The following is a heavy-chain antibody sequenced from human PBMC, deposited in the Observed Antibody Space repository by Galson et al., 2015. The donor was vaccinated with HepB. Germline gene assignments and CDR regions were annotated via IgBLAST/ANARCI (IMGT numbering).Heavy chain of an antibody. CDR2: IIPIFGRA. Sequence: SCKASGGTFSSYVISWMRQAPGQGLEWMGGIIPIFGRANYAQKFQGRVTITADESTGTAYMELSGLRSEDTAVYYCARQPNYYDKSLDHWGQGTLVTVSS. V-gene: IGHV1-69*01. J-gene: IGHJ4*02. CDR3: ARQPNYYDKSLDH. D-gene: IGHD3-22*01. CDR1: GGTFSSYV.